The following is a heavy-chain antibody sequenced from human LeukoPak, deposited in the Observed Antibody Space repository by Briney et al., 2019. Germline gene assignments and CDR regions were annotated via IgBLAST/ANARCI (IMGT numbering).Heavy chain of an antibody. Sequence: GGSLRLSCAASGFTFETFGMHWVRQAPGKGLEWVTFIRYNGNDNYNADSVKGRFTISRDNSKNMLYLQMNSLRAEDTAVYYCARDPSGSYPDYYYYYMDVWGKGTTVTVSS. V-gene: IGHV3-30*02. CDR3: ARDPSGSYPDYYYYYMDV. CDR1: GFTFETFG. D-gene: IGHD1-26*01. J-gene: IGHJ6*03. CDR2: IRYNGNDN.